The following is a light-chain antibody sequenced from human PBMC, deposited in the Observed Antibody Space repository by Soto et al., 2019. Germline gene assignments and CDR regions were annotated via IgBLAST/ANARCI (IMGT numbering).Light chain of an antibody. Sequence: EIVLTQSPGTLSLSPGERATLSCRASQSVSSSYLAWSQQKPGQAPRPLIYGASSRAIGIPDRFSGRGSGTDFTLTISRLEPEDFAVYYCQQYGSSPWTFGQGNKVEIK. CDR2: GAS. V-gene: IGKV3-20*01. CDR1: QSVSSSY. CDR3: QQYGSSPWT. J-gene: IGKJ1*01.